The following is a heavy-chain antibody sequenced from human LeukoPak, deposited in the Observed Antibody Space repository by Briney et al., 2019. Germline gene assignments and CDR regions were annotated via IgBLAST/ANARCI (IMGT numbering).Heavy chain of an antibody. CDR1: GFTFSSYD. Sequence: GGSLRLSCAASGFTFSSYDMHWVRQPTGKGLEWVSSIGTAGDTYYPGSVKGRFTISRENAKNSLYLQMNSLRAGDTAVYYCVRGTGYSAYDYDFDYWGQGTLVTVSS. CDR2: IGTAGDT. J-gene: IGHJ4*02. D-gene: IGHD5-12*01. CDR3: VRGTGYSAYDYDFDY. V-gene: IGHV3-13*04.